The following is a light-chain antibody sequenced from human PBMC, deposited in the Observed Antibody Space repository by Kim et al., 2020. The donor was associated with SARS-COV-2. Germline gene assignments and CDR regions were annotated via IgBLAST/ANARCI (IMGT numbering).Light chain of an antibody. CDR2: END. CDR3: QSFDSNNVG. V-gene: IGLV6-57*01. Sequence: NFMLTQPHSVSESPGKTVTISCTRNSGSIASNPVQWYQQRPGSSPTTVIYENDQRLSGVPDRFSGSIDSSSNSASLTISGLKAEDEADYYCQSFDSNNVGFGGGTQLTVL. CDR1: SGSIASNP. J-gene: IGLJ2*01.